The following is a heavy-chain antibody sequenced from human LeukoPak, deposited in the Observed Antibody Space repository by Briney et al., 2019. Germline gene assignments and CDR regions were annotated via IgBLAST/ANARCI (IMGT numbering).Heavy chain of an antibody. Sequence: SETLSLTCTVSGGSISSYYWSWIRQPPGKGLEWIGYIYYSGSTNYNPSLKSRVTISVDTSKNQFSLKLSSVTAADTAVYYCARLTEFGELVDYWGQGTLVTVSS. J-gene: IGHJ4*02. CDR3: ARLTEFGELVDY. CDR2: IYYSGST. D-gene: IGHD3-10*01. CDR1: GGSISSYY. V-gene: IGHV4-59*01.